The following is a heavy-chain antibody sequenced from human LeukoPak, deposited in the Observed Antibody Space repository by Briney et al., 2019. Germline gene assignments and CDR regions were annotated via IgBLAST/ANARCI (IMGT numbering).Heavy chain of an antibody. CDR3: ARRGIAAAGSPSYYYYYMDV. Sequence: ASLKVSCKASGYTFTSYYMHCVRQAPGQGLEWMGIINPSGGSTSYAQKFQGRVTMTRDMSTSTVYMELSSLRSEDTAVYYCARRGIAAAGSPSYYYYYMDVWGKGTTVTISS. CDR2: INPSGGST. V-gene: IGHV1-46*01. J-gene: IGHJ6*03. CDR1: GYTFTSYY. D-gene: IGHD6-13*01.